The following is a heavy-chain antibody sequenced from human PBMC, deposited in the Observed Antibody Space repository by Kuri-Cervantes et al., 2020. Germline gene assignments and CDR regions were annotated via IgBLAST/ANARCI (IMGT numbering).Heavy chain of an antibody. J-gene: IGHJ6*03. CDR1: GGIFRNYA. D-gene: IGHD6-6*01. Sequence: SVKVSCKASGGIFRNYAINWVRQAPGQGLEWMGGIIAIFNTANYAQKFQGRVTITADEPTSTVYMELSSLRSEDTAVYYCARAPDYSSSTRKGRGSLYYYYYYMDVWGKGTTVTVSS. CDR3: ARAPDYSSSTRKGRGSLYYYYYYMDV. V-gene: IGHV1-69*13. CDR2: IIAIFNTA.